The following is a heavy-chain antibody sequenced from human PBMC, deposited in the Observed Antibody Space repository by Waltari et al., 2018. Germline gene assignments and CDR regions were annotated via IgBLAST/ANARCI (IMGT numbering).Heavy chain of an antibody. CDR3: ARHRPPMDWFDP. Sequence: QVQLQESGPGLVKPSETLSLTCAVSGYSISSGYYWGWIRPPPGKGLEWIGSIYHSGSTYYNPSLKSRVTISVDTSKNQFSLKLSSVTAADTAVYYCARHRPPMDWFDPWGQGTLVTVSS. D-gene: IGHD3-10*01. CDR2: IYHSGST. V-gene: IGHV4-38-2*01. J-gene: IGHJ5*02. CDR1: GYSISSGYY.